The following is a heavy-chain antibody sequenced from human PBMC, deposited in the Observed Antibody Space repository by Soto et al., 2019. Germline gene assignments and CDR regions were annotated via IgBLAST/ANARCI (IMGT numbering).Heavy chain of an antibody. CDR2: ISSNGGST. Sequence: GGSLRLSCAASGFTFSSYAMHWVRQAPGKGLEYVSAISSNGGSTYYANSVKGRFTISRDNSKNTLYLQMGSLRAEDMAVYYCARDSGGGKDYWGQGTLVTVSS. D-gene: IGHD2-15*01. CDR1: GFTFSSYA. CDR3: ARDSGGGKDY. V-gene: IGHV3-64*01. J-gene: IGHJ4*02.